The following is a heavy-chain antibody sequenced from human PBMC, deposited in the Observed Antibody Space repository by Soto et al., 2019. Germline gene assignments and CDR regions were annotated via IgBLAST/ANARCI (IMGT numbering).Heavy chain of an antibody. J-gene: IGHJ5*02. V-gene: IGHV4-4*07. D-gene: IGHD3-22*01. CDR2: IYTSGST. Sequence: PSGSLALSRAVSGGSVSSYYWSWIRQPAGKGLEWIGRIYTSGSTNYNPSLKSRVTMSVDTSKNQFSLKLSSVTAADTAVYYCARDTPGDSSGYLKIWFDPWGQGTLVTVSS. CDR1: GGSVSSYY. CDR3: ARDTPGDSSGYLKIWFDP.